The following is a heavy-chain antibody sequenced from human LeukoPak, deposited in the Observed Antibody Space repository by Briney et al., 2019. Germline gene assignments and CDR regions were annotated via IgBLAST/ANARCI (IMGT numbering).Heavy chain of an antibody. J-gene: IGHJ4*02. Sequence: PGGSLTLSCAASGFTFDDYTMHWVRQAPGKGLEWVSLISWDGGSTYYADSVKGRFTISRDNSKNSLYLQMNSLRTEDTALYYCAKDLKGGADYWGQGTLVTVSS. CDR3: AKDLKGGADY. CDR1: GFTFDDYT. V-gene: IGHV3-43*01. CDR2: ISWDGGST. D-gene: IGHD1-26*01.